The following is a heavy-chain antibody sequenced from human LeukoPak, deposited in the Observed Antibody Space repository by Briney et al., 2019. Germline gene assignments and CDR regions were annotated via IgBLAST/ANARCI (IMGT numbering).Heavy chain of an antibody. Sequence: ASVKVSCKVSGYTLTELSMHWVRQAPGKGLEWMGGFDPEDGETIYAQKFQGRVTMTEDTSTDTAYKELSSLRSEDTAVYYCATGYYDSSGGEVFDYWGQGTLVTVSS. CDR3: ATGYYDSSGGEVFDY. CDR1: GYTLTELS. V-gene: IGHV1-24*01. D-gene: IGHD3-22*01. J-gene: IGHJ4*02. CDR2: FDPEDGET.